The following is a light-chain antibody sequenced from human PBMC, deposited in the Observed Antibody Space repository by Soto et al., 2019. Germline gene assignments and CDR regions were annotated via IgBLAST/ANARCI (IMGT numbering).Light chain of an antibody. V-gene: IGKV4-1*01. CDR3: QQYHSNPYS. CDR2: WAS. Sequence: DIVMTQSPDSLAVSLGERATINCKSSQSVLYSSNNKNYLAWYQQKSGQPPKLLIYWASTRESGVPDRFSGSGSGTDFTLTLSSVQAEDVAVYYCQQYHSNPYSFGQGTNLQIK. J-gene: IGKJ2*01. CDR1: QSVLYSSNNKNY.